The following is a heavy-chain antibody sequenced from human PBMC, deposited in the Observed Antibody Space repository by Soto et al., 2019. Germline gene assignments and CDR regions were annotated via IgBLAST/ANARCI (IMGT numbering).Heavy chain of an antibody. D-gene: IGHD4-17*01. CDR3: AKVFRPGDYVYSYSGMDV. CDR2: ISGSGGST. CDR1: GFTFSSYA. Sequence: GSLRLSCAASGFTFSSYAMSWVRQAPGKGLEWVSAISGSGGSTYYADSVKGRFTISRDNSKNTLYLQMNSLRAEDTAVYYCAKVFRPGDYVYSYSGMDVWGQGTTVTVSS. V-gene: IGHV3-23*01. J-gene: IGHJ6*02.